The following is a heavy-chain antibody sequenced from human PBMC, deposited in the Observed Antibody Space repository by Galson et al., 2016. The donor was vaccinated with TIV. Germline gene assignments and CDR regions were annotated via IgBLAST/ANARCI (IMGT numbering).Heavy chain of an antibody. CDR1: GDIFISYP. D-gene: IGHD5-18*01. CDR3: AKERNTAMDTYHNYYGMDV. J-gene: IGHJ6*02. V-gene: IGHV1-69*13. CDR2: FIPLFGTA. Sequence: SVKVSCKASGDIFISYPINWVRQAPGQGLEWMGGFIPLFGTANYAQKFQGRVTITADESTSTTYMELSSLRSEDTAIYYCAKERNTAMDTYHNYYGMDVWGQGTTVTVSS.